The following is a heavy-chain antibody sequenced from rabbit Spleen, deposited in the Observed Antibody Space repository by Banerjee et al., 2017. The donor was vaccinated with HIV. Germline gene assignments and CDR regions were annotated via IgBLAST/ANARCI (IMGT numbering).Heavy chain of an antibody. J-gene: IGHJ4*01. CDR3: ARDGKDTDDWHNYDL. CDR1: GFSSSSYY. V-gene: IGHV1S40*01. Sequence: QSLEESGGGLVQPEGSLTLTCTASGFSSSSYYMCWVRQAPGKGLEWIACIKSTSSGRSHYASWATGRFTISKTSSTTVTLQMTSLTAADTATYFCARDGKDTDDWHNYDLWGPGTLVTVS. D-gene: IGHD6-1*01. CDR2: IKSTSSGRS.